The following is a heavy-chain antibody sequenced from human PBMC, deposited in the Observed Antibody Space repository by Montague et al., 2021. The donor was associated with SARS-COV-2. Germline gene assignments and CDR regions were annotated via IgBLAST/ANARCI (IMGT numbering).Heavy chain of an antibody. V-gene: IGHV4-39*01. J-gene: IGHJ3*02. CDR2: IYYSGST. CDR1: GGSISSSSYY. Sequence: SETLSLTCTVSGGSISSSSYYWGWIRQPPGKGLEWIGSIYYSGSTYYNPPLKSRVTISVDTSKNQFSLKLSSVTAADTAVYYCARFPTSYYYDSKAAPATPGAFDIWGQGTMVTVSS. CDR3: ARFPTSYYYDSKAAPATPGAFDI. D-gene: IGHD3-22*01.